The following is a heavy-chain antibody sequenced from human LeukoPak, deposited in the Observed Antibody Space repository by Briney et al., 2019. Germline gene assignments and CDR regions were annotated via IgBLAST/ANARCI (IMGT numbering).Heavy chain of an antibody. CDR2: ISSDGGSK. V-gene: IGHV3-64*02. CDR1: GFTFSTYA. CDR3: ARDWGTGTSTFGAIDI. Sequence: GGSLRLCCAASGFTFSTYAMNWVRQAPGKGLEYVGVISSDGGSKYYADSVRGRFTISRDKSKNTLYLQMGGLRPDDMAVYYCARDWGTGTSTFGAIDICGQGTMVTVSS. D-gene: IGHD3-3*01. J-gene: IGHJ3*02.